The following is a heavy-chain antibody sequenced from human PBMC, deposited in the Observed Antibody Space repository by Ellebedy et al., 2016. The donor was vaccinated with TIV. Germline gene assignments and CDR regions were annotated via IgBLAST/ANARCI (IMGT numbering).Heavy chain of an antibody. D-gene: IGHD2-15*01. Sequence: GGSLRLSXAASGFTFIDYGIHWVRQAPGKGLEWVAVVWKDGNNKYYADAVKGRFIISRDNSRNTVYLQMNSLRAEDTAVYYCAREEIRYPMDVWGQGTTVTVSS. CDR2: VWKDGNNK. J-gene: IGHJ6*02. V-gene: IGHV3-33*01. CDR1: GFTFIDYG. CDR3: AREEIRYPMDV.